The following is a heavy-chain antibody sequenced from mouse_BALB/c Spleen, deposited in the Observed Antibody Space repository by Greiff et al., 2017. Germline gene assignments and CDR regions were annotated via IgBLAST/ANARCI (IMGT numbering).Heavy chain of an antibody. V-gene: IGHV5-17*02. Sequence: DVKLVESGGGLVQPGGSMKLSCAASGFTFSSFGMHWVRQAPEKGLEWVAYISSGSSTIYYADTVKGRFTISRDNPKNTLFLQMTSLRSEDTAMYYCATNWYFDVWGAGTTVTVSS. CDR1: GFTFSSFG. CDR2: ISSGSSTI. J-gene: IGHJ1*01. CDR3: ATNWYFDV.